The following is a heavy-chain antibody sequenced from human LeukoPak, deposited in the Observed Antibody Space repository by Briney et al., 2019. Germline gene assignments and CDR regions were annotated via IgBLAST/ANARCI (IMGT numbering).Heavy chain of an antibody. Sequence: SETLSLTCAVYGVSFSGYYWSWIRQPPGEGLEWIGEINHSGSTNYNPSLKSRVTISVDTSKNQFSLKLSSVTAADTAVYYCARGGYGSGWDYMDVWGKGTTVTVSS. J-gene: IGHJ6*03. CDR3: ARGGYGSGWDYMDV. CDR2: INHSGST. D-gene: IGHD3-10*01. CDR1: GVSFSGYY. V-gene: IGHV4-34*01.